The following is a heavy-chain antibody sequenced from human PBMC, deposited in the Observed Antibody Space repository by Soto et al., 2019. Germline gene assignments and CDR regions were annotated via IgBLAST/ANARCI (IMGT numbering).Heavy chain of an antibody. D-gene: IGHD3-22*01. CDR2: INHSGNT. Sequence: QVQPQQWGTGLLKPSETLSLTCAVDGGSFSTYYWDWIRQPPGKGLEWIGEINHSGNTQYNPSLKSRVPMSLDTSKNHFSLKHTSVTAPVAAVYCCFGWLGSYWVEPWGQGTLVTVSS. J-gene: IGHJ5*02. CDR1: GGSFSTYY. CDR3: FGWLGSYWVEP. V-gene: IGHV4-34*01.